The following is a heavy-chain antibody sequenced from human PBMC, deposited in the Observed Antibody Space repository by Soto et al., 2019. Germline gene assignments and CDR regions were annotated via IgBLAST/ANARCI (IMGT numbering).Heavy chain of an antibody. D-gene: IGHD5-12*01. CDR3: ARDDRDGYDNWFDP. J-gene: IGHJ5*02. CDR2: INPNSGGT. Sequence: ASVKVSCKASGYTFTGYYMHWVRQAPGQGLEWMGWINPNSGGTNYAQKFQGRVTMARDTSISTAYMELSRLRSDDTAVYYCARDDRDGYDNWFDPWGQGTLVTVSS. V-gene: IGHV1-2*02. CDR1: GYTFTGYY.